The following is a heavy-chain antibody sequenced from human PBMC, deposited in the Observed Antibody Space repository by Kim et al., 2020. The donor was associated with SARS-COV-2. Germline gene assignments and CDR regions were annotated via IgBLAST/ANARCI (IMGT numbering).Heavy chain of an antibody. J-gene: IGHJ6*02. CDR2: ISYDGSNK. Sequence: GGSLRLSCAASGFTFSSYGMHWVRQAPGKGLEWVAVISYDGSNKYYADSVKGRFTISRDNSKNTLYLQMNSLRAEDTAVYYCARDAYYYGSGGYGMDVWGQGTTVTVSS. CDR1: GFTFSSYG. D-gene: IGHD3-10*01. CDR3: ARDAYYYGSGGYGMDV. V-gene: IGHV3-33*05.